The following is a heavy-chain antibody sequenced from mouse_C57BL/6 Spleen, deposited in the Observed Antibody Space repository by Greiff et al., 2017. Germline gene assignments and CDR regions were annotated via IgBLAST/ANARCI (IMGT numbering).Heavy chain of an antibody. CDR2: IYPADGDT. CDR3: ARREGKTGAWFAY. Sequence: VQLQQSGAELVKPGASVKISCKASGYAFSSYWMNWVKQRPGKGLEWIGQIYPADGDTNYNGKFKGKATLTADKSSSTAYMQLSSLTSEDSAVYFCARREGKTGAWFAYWGQGTLVTVSA. J-gene: IGHJ3*01. CDR1: GYAFSSYW. D-gene: IGHD4-1*01. V-gene: IGHV1-80*01.